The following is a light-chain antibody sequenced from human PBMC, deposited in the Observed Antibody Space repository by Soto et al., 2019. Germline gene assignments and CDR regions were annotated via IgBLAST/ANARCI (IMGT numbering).Light chain of an antibody. V-gene: IGKV1-8*01. J-gene: IGKJ1*01. CDR3: QQFYNYPRT. CDR2: DAS. Sequence: AIRVTQSPSSFSASTGDRVSITCRATQDIGTYLAWYQQIPGKPPKLLIYDASTLQTGVPSRFSGSGSGTDFTLTISYLQSEDFGTYYCQQFYNYPRTFGQGTKVDIK. CDR1: QDIGTY.